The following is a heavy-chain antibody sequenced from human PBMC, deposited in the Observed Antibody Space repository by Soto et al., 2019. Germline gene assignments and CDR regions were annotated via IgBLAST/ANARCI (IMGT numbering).Heavy chain of an antibody. J-gene: IGHJ6*02. Sequence: SQTLSLTCAISGDSVSSNSAAWNWIRQSPSRGLEWLGRTYYRSKWYNDYAVSVKSRITINPDTSKNQFSLQLNSVTPGDTAVYYCARGYSSSSKPGYYYYGMDVWGQGTTVTVSS. CDR3: ARGYSSSSKPGYYYYGMDV. CDR1: GDSVSSNSAA. D-gene: IGHD6-6*01. CDR2: TYYRSKWYN. V-gene: IGHV6-1*01.